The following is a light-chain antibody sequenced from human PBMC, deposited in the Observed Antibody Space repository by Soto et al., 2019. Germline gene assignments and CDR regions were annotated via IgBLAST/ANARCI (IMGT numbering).Light chain of an antibody. CDR2: GAS. CDR3: QQYGNSPIT. J-gene: IGKJ5*01. V-gene: IGKV3-20*01. Sequence: ESVLTQSPGXXXXSXVXGXTRSFRASQSVRSRYLAWYQQKPGQAPRLLISGASSRATGIPDRFSGSGSGTDFTLTVSRLEPEDFALYYCQQYGNSPITFGQGTRLEIK. CDR1: QSVRSRY.